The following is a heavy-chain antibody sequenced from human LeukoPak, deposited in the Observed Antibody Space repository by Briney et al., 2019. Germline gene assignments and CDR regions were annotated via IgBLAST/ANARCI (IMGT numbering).Heavy chain of an antibody. Sequence: PSETLSLTCAVSGDSISSGGSYWSWVRQPPGKGLEWIGYIYHSGSTYYNPSLKSRVTISVDRSKNQFSLNLSSVTAADTAVYYCARDLGYGDYFENLDAFDIWGQGTMVTVSS. CDR2: IYHSGST. CDR3: ARDLGYGDYFENLDAFDI. V-gene: IGHV4-30-2*01. J-gene: IGHJ3*02. CDR1: GDSISSGGSY. D-gene: IGHD4-17*01.